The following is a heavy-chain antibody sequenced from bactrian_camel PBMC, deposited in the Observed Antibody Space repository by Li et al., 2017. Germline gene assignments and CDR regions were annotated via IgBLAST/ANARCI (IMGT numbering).Heavy chain of an antibody. J-gene: IGHJ4*01. Sequence: VQLVESGGGLVQPGGSLRLSCSASGFTFSSNWMRWVRQAPGKGLEWVSTINNNGDRTCYADSVKGRSTISRDNAKNTLSLQLNSLKTEDTAMYYCANGGLYSDGGLAGQGTQVTV. CDR1: GFTFSSNW. V-gene: IGHV3S1*01. CDR2: INNNGDRT. D-gene: IGHD1*01.